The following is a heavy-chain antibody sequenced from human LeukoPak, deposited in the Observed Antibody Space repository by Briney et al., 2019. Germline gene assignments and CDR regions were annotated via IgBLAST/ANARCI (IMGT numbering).Heavy chain of an antibody. CDR3: ASLGLTGTPSY. D-gene: IGHD1-20*01. CDR1: GGSISSGSYY. V-gene: IGHV4-30-2*01. J-gene: IGHJ4*02. CDR2: IYHSGST. Sequence: PSETLSLTCTVSGGSISSGSYYWSWIRQPPGKGLEWIGYIYHSGSTYYNPSLKSRVTISVDRSKNQFSLKLSSVTAADTAVYYCASLGLTGTPSYWGQGTLVTVSS.